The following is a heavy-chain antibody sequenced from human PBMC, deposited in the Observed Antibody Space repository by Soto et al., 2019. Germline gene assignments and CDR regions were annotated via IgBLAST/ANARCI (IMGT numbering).Heavy chain of an antibody. CDR3: XXXXXXXXXDX. CDR1: GFTFSSFW. J-gene: IGHJ4*02. V-gene: IGHV3-74*01. Sequence: EVQLVESGGGLVQPGGSLRLSCAASGFTFSSFWMHWVRQAPGKGLMWVSHINSDGSDTTYADSVKGRFTISRDNAKNTLYXXXXXXXXXXXAXXXXXXXXXXXXXDXWGLGTLVTVSS. CDR2: INSDGSDT.